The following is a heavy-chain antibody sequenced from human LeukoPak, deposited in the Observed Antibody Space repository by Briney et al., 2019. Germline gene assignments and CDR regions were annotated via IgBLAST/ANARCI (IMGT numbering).Heavy chain of an antibody. J-gene: IGHJ4*02. D-gene: IGHD6-19*01. CDR3: ARRTSGWYGIDY. V-gene: IGHV4-4*02. CDR2: IYHSGST. Sequence: PSETLSLTCVVSGGSISSSNSWSWVRQPPGKGLEWIGEIYHSGSTNYNPSLKSRVTMSVDKSKNQFSLNLSSVTAADPAVYYCARRTSGWYGIDYWGQGTLVNVSS. CDR1: GGSISSSNS.